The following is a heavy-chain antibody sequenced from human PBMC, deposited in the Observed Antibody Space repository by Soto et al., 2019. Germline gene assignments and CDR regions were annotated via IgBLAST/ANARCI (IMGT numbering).Heavy chain of an antibody. J-gene: IGHJ4*02. CDR1: GFTFSSYG. D-gene: IGHD4-17*01. CDR2: ISYDGSNK. Sequence: QVQLVESGGGVVQPGRSLRLSCAASGFTFSSYGMHWVRQAPGKGLEWVAVISYDGSNKYYADSVKGRFTISRDNSKNPLYLQRNSLRAEDTAVYYCAILGDGDYGFDHGAQEPLVPVSS. CDR3: AILGDGDYGFDH. V-gene: IGHV3-30*03.